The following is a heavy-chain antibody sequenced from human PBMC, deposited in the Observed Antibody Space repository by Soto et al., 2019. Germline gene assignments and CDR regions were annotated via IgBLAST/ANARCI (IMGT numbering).Heavy chain of an antibody. J-gene: IGHJ6*02. CDR2: IIPFIGTA. CDR1: GGTFSSYA. V-gene: IGHV1-69*18. Sequence: QVQLVQSGAEVKKPGSSVTVSCKASGGTFSSYAISWVRQAPVQGLEWMGRIIPFIGTANYAQKFQGRVTITADESTSTAYIELTSLRSEDTAVYYCARVVMTTVPASYYYGMDVWGQGTKVNVSS. CDR3: ARVVMTTVPASYYYGMDV. D-gene: IGHD4-4*01.